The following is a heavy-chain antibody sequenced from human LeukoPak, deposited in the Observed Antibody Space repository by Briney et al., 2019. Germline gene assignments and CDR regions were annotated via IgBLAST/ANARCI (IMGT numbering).Heavy chain of an antibody. CDR1: GFTFSSYA. Sequence: PGGSLRLSCAASGFTFSSYAMSWVRQAPGKGLEWVSAISGSGGSTYYADSVKGRFTISRDNSKNTLYLQMNSLRAEDTAVYYCAKDALPTKYSSSSFSDYWGQGTLVTVSS. J-gene: IGHJ4*02. CDR3: AKDALPTKYSSSSFSDY. V-gene: IGHV3-23*01. D-gene: IGHD6-6*01. CDR2: ISGSGGST.